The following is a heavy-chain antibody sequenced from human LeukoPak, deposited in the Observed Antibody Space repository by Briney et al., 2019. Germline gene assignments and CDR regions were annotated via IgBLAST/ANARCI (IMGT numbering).Heavy chain of an antibody. V-gene: IGHV1-18*01. Sequence: GASVKVSCKASGYTFTSYGISWVRQAPGQGLEWMGWISAYNGNTNYAQKLQGRVTMTRDMSTSTVYMELSSLRSEDTAVYYCARDGSYYYDSSAINAFDIWGQGTMVTVSS. CDR2: ISAYNGNT. J-gene: IGHJ3*02. CDR3: ARDGSYYYDSSAINAFDI. CDR1: GYTFTSYG. D-gene: IGHD3-22*01.